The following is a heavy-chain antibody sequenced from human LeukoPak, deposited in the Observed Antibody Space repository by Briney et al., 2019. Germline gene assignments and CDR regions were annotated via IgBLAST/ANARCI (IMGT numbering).Heavy chain of an antibody. CDR2: IIPIFGTA. D-gene: IGHD6-13*01. V-gene: IGHV1-69*06. J-gene: IGHJ3*02. CDR1: GGTFSSYA. CDR3: ASTKTGYSSSWSPDDALDI. Sequence: GASVKVSCKASGGTFSSYAISWVRQAPGQGLEWMGGIIPIFGTANYAQKFQGRVTITADKSTSTAYMELSSLRSEDTAVYYCASTKTGYSSSWSPDDALDIWGQGTMVTVSS.